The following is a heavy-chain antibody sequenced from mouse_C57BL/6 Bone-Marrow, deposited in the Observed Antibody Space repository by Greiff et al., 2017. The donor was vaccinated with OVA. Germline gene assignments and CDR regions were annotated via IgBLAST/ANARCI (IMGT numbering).Heavy chain of an antibody. D-gene: IGHD2-3*01. CDR3: ARRDGYYWFAY. CDR1: GFTFSSYG. Sequence: EVMLVESGGDLVKPGGSLKLSCAASGFTFSSYGMSWVRQTPDKRLEWVATISSGGSYTYYPDSVKGRFTISRDNAKNTLYLQMSSLKSEDTAMYYCARRDGYYWFAYWGQGTLVTVSA. V-gene: IGHV5-6*02. CDR2: ISSGGSYT. J-gene: IGHJ3*01.